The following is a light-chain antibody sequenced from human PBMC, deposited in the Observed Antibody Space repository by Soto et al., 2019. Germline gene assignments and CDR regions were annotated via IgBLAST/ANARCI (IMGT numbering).Light chain of an antibody. V-gene: IGLV2-14*01. CDR1: SSDVGSYNF. CDR3: SSYTSSSTLV. J-gene: IGLJ1*01. CDR2: DVT. Sequence: ALTQPASVSGTPGQSITIACTGTSSDVGSYNFVSWYQQHPGKAPKLMIYDVTIRPSGVSSRFSGSKSGNTASLTISGLQAEDEADYYCSSYTSSSTLVFGTGTKVTVL.